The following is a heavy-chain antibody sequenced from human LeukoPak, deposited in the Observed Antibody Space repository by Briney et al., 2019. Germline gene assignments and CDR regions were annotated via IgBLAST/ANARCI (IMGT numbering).Heavy chain of an antibody. Sequence: PGGSLRLSCAASGFIFSSYAMHWVRQAPGKGLEWVAVISYDGSNKYYADSVKGRFTISRDNSKNTLYLQMNSLRAEDTAVYYCANGGPSNDAFDIWGQGTMVTVSS. D-gene: IGHD3-16*01. CDR3: ANGGPSNDAFDI. CDR2: ISYDGSNK. CDR1: GFIFSSYA. V-gene: IGHV3-30-3*01. J-gene: IGHJ3*02.